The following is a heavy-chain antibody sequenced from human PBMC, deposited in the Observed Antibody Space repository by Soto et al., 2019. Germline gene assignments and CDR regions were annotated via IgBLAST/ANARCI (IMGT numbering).Heavy chain of an antibody. CDR1: GYAFTSYA. V-gene: IGHV1-3*01. Sequence: SVKGTCKAYGYAFTSYAMHWVRQAPGQRLEWMGWINAGNGNTKYSQKFQGRVTITRDTSASTAYMELSSLRSEDTAVYYCARDPENSVYDIWGQGALVTGSS. D-gene: IGHD3-16*01. CDR3: ARDPENSVYDI. J-gene: IGHJ4*02. CDR2: INAGNGNT.